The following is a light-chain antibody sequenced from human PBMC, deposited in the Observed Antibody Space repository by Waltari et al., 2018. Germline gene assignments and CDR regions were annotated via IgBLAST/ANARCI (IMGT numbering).Light chain of an antibody. CDR1: ESVPSDY. V-gene: IGKV3-20*01. J-gene: IGKJ1*01. CDR2: GAS. CDR3: HQYGSLPWT. Sequence: EILLTQSLGTLSLSPGERATLSCRASESVPSDYIAWSHQKPGQAPRLLLSGASTRATGIGDRFSGSGSGTDFTLTISRLEPEDFAVYYCHQYGSLPWTFGQGTQVEIK.